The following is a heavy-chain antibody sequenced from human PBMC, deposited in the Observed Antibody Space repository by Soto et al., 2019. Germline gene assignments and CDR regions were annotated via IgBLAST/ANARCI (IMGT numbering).Heavy chain of an antibody. CDR1: GFTFSNYW. CDR2: INSDGSST. J-gene: IGHJ4*02. D-gene: IGHD3-16*01. Sequence: PGGSLRLSCVASGFTFSNYWMHWVRQAPGKGLVWVSRINSDGSSTSYADSVKGRFTISRDNAKNTLYLQMNSLRAEDTAVYYCASGTHYDYIWGRLPTEDNQNYFDYWGQGTLVTVSS. CDR3: ASGTHYDYIWGRLPTEDNQNYFDY. V-gene: IGHV3-74*01.